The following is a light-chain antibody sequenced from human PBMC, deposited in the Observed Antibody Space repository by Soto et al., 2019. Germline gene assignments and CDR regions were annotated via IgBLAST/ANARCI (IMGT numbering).Light chain of an antibody. J-gene: IGKJ1*01. CDR2: ATS. Sequence: DIQMTQSPSSLSASVGDRVTITCRASQSIASYLNWYQQKPGKAPRLLIFATSNLQSGVPSRFSGSGSGTHFTLSISNLQPEDSATYYCQQTRTVPPEWTFGQGTKVDIK. CDR3: QQTRTVPPEWT. CDR1: QSIASY. V-gene: IGKV1-39*01.